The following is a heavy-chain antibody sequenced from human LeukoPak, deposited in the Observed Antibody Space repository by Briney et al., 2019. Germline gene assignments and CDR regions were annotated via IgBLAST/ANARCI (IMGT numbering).Heavy chain of an antibody. J-gene: IGHJ4*02. Sequence: ASVKVSCKASGYTLTSHDINWVRQATGQGLEWMGWMNPDNGNTGNVQKFQGRVTMTRDTSKGTAYMELSGLRSEDTAVYYCARALSGCILCFDFWGQGTLVTVSS. V-gene: IGHV1-8*01. D-gene: IGHD6-19*01. CDR2: MNPDNGNT. CDR1: GYTLTSHD. CDR3: ARALSGCILCFDF.